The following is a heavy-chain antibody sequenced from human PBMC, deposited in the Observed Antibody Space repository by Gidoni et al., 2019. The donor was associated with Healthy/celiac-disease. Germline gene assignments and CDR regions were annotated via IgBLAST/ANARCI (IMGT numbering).Heavy chain of an antibody. Sequence: QVQLVQSGAEVKKPGASVKVSCKASGYTFTSYGISWVRQAPGQGLEWMGWISAYNGNTNYAQKLQGRVTMTTDTSTSTAYMELRSLRSDDTAVYYCARGTLGWGAEKYYYYYGMDVWGQGTTVTVSS. CDR3: ARGTLGWGAEKYYYYYGMDV. J-gene: IGHJ6*02. D-gene: IGHD1-26*01. CDR2: ISAYNGNT. CDR1: GYTFTSYG. V-gene: IGHV1-18*01.